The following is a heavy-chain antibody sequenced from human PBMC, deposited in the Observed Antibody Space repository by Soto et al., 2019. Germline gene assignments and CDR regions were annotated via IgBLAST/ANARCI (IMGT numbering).Heavy chain of an antibody. CDR2: IKQDGSEK. Sequence: GSLRLSCAASGFTVSSYWMSWVRQAPGKGLGWVANIKQDGSEKYYVDSVKGRFTISRDNAKNSLYLQMNSLRAEDTAVYYCARVGYGDYAMDWFDPWGQGTLVTVSS. D-gene: IGHD4-17*01. CDR1: GFTVSSYW. J-gene: IGHJ5*02. CDR3: ARVGYGDYAMDWFDP. V-gene: IGHV3-7*01.